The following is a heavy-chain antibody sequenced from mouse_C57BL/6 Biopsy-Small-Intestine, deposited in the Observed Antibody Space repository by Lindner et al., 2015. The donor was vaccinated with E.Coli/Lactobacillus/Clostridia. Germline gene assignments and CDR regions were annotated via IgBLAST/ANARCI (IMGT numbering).Heavy chain of an antibody. CDR3: TTYGYIHYAMDY. J-gene: IGHJ4*01. CDR1: GFNIKDDY. D-gene: IGHD2-2*01. Sequence: VQLQESGAELVRPGASVKLSCTASGFNIKDDYMHWVKQRPEQGLEWIGWIDPENGDTEYASKFQGKATITADTSSNTAYLQLSSLTSEDTAVYYCTTYGYIHYAMDYWGQGTSVTVSS. V-gene: IGHV14-4*01. CDR2: IDPENGDT.